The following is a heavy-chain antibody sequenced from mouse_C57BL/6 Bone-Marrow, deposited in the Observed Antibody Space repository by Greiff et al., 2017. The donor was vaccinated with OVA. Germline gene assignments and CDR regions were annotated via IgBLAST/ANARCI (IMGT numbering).Heavy chain of an antibody. CDR1: GYSITSGYY. Sequence: EVKLVESGPGLVKPSQSLSLTCSVSGYSITSGYYWNWIRQFPGNKLEWMGYISYDGSNNYNPSLKNRISITRDTSKNQCFLKLKSVTTEDTATYYCARDRYSDWYFDVWGTETTVTVSS. CDR2: ISYDGSN. CDR3: ARDRYSDWYFDV. D-gene: IGHD2-12*01. J-gene: IGHJ1*03. V-gene: IGHV3-6*01.